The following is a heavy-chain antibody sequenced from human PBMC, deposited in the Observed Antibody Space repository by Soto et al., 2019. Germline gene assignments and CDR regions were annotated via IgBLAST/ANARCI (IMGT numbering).Heavy chain of an antibody. D-gene: IGHD6-19*01. CDR1: GFNVSDYD. CDR3: ASLGRIMAVAGTSWFDP. CDR2: ISYDGSNK. V-gene: IGHV3-30-3*01. J-gene: IGHJ5*02. Sequence: GGSLRLSCVAAGFNVSDYDVHWVRQAPGKGLEWVAVISYDGSNKNYADSVKGRFTISRDNSKKTLYLQMNSLRPEDTAVYYCASLGRIMAVAGTSWFDPWGQGTLVTVSS.